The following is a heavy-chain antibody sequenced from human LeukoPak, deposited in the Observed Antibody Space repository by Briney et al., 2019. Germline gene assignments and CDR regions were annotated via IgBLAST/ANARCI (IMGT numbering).Heavy chain of an antibody. CDR3: ARVGRPYAFDI. Sequence: SETLSLTCTVSGGSTSSYYWSWIRQPPGNILEWIGYIDYSGSTNYNPSLKSRVTISVDTSRDQFSLKLSSVAAEDTAVYYCARVGRPYAFDIWGQGTMVTVPS. CDR1: GGSTSSYY. V-gene: IGHV4-59*01. D-gene: IGHD2-15*01. CDR2: IDYSGST. J-gene: IGHJ3*02.